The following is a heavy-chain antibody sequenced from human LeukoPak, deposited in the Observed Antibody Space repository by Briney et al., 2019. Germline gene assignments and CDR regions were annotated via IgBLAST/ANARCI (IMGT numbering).Heavy chain of an antibody. CDR1: GASFRSGGQY. V-gene: IGHV4-61*08. Sequence: PSETLSLTCTLSGASFRSGGQYWGWIRQTPGKGLEWIADIFYNGKTNYNPSLKSRVTISLDTSRSQFSLRLSSVTASDTGVYYCARIFDVWGRGTLVTVSS. CDR3: ARIFDV. CDR2: IFYNGKT. J-gene: IGHJ4*02.